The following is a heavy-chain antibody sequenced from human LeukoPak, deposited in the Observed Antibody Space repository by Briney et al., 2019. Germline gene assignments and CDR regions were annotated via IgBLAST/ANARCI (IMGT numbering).Heavy chain of an antibody. V-gene: IGHV3-9*01. CDR3: AKDRAEAWYGDDWFDP. Sequence: GRSLRLSCAASGFTFDEYAMHWVRQAPGKGLEWVSGISWNSGSRGYADPVKGRFTISRDNAKNSLYLQMNSLRAEDTALYYCAKDRAEAWYGDDWFDPWGQGTLVTVSS. CDR2: ISWNSGSR. D-gene: IGHD5-24*01. CDR1: GFTFDEYA. J-gene: IGHJ5*02.